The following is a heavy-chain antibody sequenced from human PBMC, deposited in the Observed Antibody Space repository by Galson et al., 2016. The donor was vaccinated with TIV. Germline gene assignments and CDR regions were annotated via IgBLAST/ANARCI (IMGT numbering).Heavy chain of an antibody. J-gene: IGHJ4*02. CDR1: RFSFHTYW. D-gene: IGHD2/OR15-2a*01. CDR3: ARVRGDGEYSYGAFVY. CDR2: INDGGSEK. Sequence: SLRLSCAASRFSFHTYWMSWLRQAPGKGLEWVASINDGGSEKDYVDSVKGRFTISRDNAQTSLYLQMDSLRAEDSGIYYCARVRGDGEYSYGAFVYWGQGTLVTVSS. V-gene: IGHV3-7*01.